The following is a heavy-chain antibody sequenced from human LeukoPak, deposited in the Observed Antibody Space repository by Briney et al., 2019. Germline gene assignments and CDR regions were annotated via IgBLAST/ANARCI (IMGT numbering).Heavy chain of an antibody. CDR1: GFTFTSYV. D-gene: IGHD6-13*01. Sequence: PGGSLRLSCAASGFTFTSYVMHWVCQAPGKGLQWVALISYDGSNKYYADSVKGRFTISRDNSKNTLYLQMNSLRAEDTAVYYCARPRGAAAGTFGFDPWGQGTLVTVSS. V-gene: IGHV3-30*03. J-gene: IGHJ5*02. CDR3: ARPRGAAAGTFGFDP. CDR2: ISYDGSNK.